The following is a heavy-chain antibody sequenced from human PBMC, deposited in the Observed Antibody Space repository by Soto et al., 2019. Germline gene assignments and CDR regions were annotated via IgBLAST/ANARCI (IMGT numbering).Heavy chain of an antibody. CDR3: VSDADYINNPFDY. Sequence: GSLRLSCAVSGFTFTRYWMSWVRQAPGKGLEWVASIQQDGSEKKYVDSVNGRLTISRENGKNSLCLQMNSLRVEDTALYYCVSDADYINNPFDYWGQGSLVTASS. J-gene: IGHJ4*02. CDR1: GFTFTRYW. D-gene: IGHD4-4*01. CDR2: IQQDGSEK. V-gene: IGHV3-7*01.